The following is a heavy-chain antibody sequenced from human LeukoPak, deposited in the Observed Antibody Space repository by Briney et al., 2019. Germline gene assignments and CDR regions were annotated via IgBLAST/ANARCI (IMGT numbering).Heavy chain of an antibody. D-gene: IGHD3-22*01. J-gene: IGHJ4*02. CDR1: GFPFSSHG. Sequence: GGSLRLSCAASGFPFSSHGMSWVRQAPGKGLEWVSGIIGGGGSTYYADSVKGRFTISRDNSKNTLYVQMNSLRAEDTAIYYCAKVRYGVVIITPNYFDYWGQGTLVTVSS. CDR3: AKVRYGVVIITPNYFDY. V-gene: IGHV3-23*01. CDR2: IIGGGGST.